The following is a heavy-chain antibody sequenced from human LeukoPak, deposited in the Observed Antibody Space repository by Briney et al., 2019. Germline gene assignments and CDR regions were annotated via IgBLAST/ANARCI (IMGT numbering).Heavy chain of an antibody. CDR1: RYSFTNYW. CDR3: AKRPGRHAPWVS. CDR2: IYPGDSNT. D-gene: IGHD1-1*01. V-gene: IGHV5-51*01. J-gene: IGHJ5*02. Sequence: GESLKISCKDSRYSFTNYWIGWVRQMPGKGLEWMGIIYPGDSNTTYSPSFQGQVTISADKSISTAYLQWSSLKASDTAIYYCAKRPGRHAPWVSWGQGTPVTVSS.